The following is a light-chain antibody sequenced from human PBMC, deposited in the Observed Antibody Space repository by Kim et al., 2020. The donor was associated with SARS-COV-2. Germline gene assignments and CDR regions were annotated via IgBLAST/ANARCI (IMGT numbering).Light chain of an antibody. V-gene: IGKV1-33*01. CDR3: QQFDNLSLT. CDR1: RDISNN. J-gene: IGKJ4*01. Sequence: DIQMTQSPSSLTASVGDRVTITCQASRDISNNLNWYQQKPGKAPRVLFYDASNVQTGVPSRCSGSGSGTDFTFTITSLQPEDVAKYYCQQFDNLSLTFGGGTKVDIK. CDR2: DAS.